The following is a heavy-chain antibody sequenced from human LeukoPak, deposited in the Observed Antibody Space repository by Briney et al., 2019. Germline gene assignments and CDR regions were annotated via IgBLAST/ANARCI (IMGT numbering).Heavy chain of an antibody. V-gene: IGHV1-69*13. J-gene: IGHJ3*02. CDR3: ARARDRWSRYAFDI. CDR2: IIPIFGIA. CDR1: GGTFSSYA. D-gene: IGHD4-23*01. Sequence: ASVTVSCKASGGTFSSYAISWVRQAPGQGLEWMGGIIPIFGIANYAQKFQGRVTITADESTSTAYMELSSLRSEDTAVYYCARARDRWSRYAFDIWGQGTMVTVSS.